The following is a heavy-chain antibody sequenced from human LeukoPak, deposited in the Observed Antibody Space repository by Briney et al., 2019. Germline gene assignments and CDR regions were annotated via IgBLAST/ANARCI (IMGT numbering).Heavy chain of an antibody. V-gene: IGHV4-38-2*02. J-gene: IGHJ5*02. Sequence: SETLSLTCTVSGYSIISGYSWEWIRPPPGKGLEWIGSSHYSGSTYYNPSLMSRVTLSGDTSKNQFSLRLSSVTAADTAVYYCARAYCSSTSCYTEGWFDPWGQGTLVTVSS. CDR1: GYSIISGYS. CDR3: ARAYCSSTSCYTEGWFDP. D-gene: IGHD2-2*02. CDR2: SHYSGST.